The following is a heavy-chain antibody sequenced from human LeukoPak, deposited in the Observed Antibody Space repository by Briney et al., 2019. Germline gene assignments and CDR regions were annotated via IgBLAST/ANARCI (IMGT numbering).Heavy chain of an antibody. CDR1: GYTFTTYG. D-gene: IGHD3-9*01. J-gene: IGHJ4*02. V-gene: IGHV1-18*01. CDR3: VLGDILTGYWAEYFPY. CDR2: ISGHNGNT. Sequence: ASVKVSCKTYGYTFTTYGRSWVRQARGQGLEWMGWISGHNGNTNYAHKFQGRVSMTTDTPTRTAYMELKSLRSDDTAVYYCVLGDILTGYWAEYFPYWGQGTLVTVSS.